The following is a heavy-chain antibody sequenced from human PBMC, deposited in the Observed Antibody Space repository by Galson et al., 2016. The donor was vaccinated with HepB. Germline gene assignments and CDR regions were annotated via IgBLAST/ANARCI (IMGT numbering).Heavy chain of an antibody. CDR1: GGSFRGYD. CDR3: ARSLGFPDY. CDR2: INHSGGT. D-gene: IGHD1-26*01. J-gene: IGHJ4*02. Sequence: LSLTCGVYGGSFRGYDWTWIRQPPGKGLEWIGEINHSGGTTYNPSFKTRVTISVDTSKNLFSLNLSSVTAADTAVYYCARSLGFPDYWGQGTLVTVSS. V-gene: IGHV4-34*01.